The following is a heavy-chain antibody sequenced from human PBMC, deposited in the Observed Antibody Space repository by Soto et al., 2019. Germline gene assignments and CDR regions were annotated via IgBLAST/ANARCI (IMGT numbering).Heavy chain of an antibody. CDR1: GFTFSDYY. V-gene: IGHV3-11*01. Sequence: QVQLVESGGGLVKPGGSLRLSCAASGFTFSDYYMSWIRQAPGKGLEWVSYISSSGSIIYYVDSVKGRFTISRDNAKNXXDRQMNSLRAEDTAVYYCAVGGGEVPGYYYYGMDVWGQGTTVTVSS. J-gene: IGHJ6*02. CDR3: AVGGGEVPGYYYYGMDV. D-gene: IGHD2-2*01. CDR2: ISSSGSII.